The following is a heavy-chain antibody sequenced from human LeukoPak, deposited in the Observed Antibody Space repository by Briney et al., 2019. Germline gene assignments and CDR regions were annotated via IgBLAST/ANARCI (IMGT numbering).Heavy chain of an antibody. J-gene: IGHJ4*02. D-gene: IGHD4-23*01. V-gene: IGHV3-30*02. CDR3: ANSRYPTVVVDY. CDR2: IRYDGSNK. Sequence: VAFIRYDGSNKYYADSVKGRFTISRDNSKNTLYLQMNSLRAEDTAVYYCANSRYPTVVVDYWGQGTLVTVSS.